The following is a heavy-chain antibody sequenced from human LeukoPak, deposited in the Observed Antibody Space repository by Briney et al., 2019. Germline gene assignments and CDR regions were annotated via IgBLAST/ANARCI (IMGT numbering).Heavy chain of an antibody. D-gene: IGHD6-19*01. Sequence: KFQGRVTITRDTSVSTAYMELSSLRSEDTAVYYCARGGPYSGGWYGGPDYWGQGTLVTVSS. J-gene: IGHJ4*02. CDR3: ARGGPYSGGWYGGPDY. V-gene: IGHV1-3*01.